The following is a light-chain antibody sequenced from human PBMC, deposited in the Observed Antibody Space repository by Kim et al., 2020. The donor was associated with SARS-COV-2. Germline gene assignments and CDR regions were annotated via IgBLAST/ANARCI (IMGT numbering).Light chain of an antibody. CDR1: QSVSSY. Sequence: EILMTQSPSTLSASAGDRATLTCRASQSVSSYLAWYQQKPGKAPRLLMYGASVMHSGIPARFSGSGSGTEFTLTISSLQSEDFAAYYCQKYNSGPLTFGRGTKVDIK. CDR2: GAS. J-gene: IGKJ4*01. V-gene: IGKV3D-15*01. CDR3: QKYNSGPLT.